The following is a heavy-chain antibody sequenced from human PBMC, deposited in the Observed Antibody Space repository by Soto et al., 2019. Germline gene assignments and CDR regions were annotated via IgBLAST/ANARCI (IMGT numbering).Heavy chain of an antibody. J-gene: IGHJ3*02. CDR3: ARGRRYYSGSYFSDAFDI. D-gene: IGHD1-26*01. CDR1: DDSISSSGYY. CDR2: IYYSGST. V-gene: IGHV4-31*03. Sequence: SETQSLTCTVADDSISSSGYYWGWIRQHPGKGLEWIGYIYYSGSTYYNPSLKSRVTISVDTSKNQLSLKLSSVTAADTAVYYCARGRRYYSGSYFSDAFDIWGQGTMVTVSS.